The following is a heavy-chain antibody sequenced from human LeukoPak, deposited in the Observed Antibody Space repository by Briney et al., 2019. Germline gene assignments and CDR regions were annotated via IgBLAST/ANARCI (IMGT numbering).Heavy chain of an antibody. Sequence: PGGSLRLSCAASGFTFSSYAMSWVRQAPGKGLEWVSAISGSGGSTYYADSVKGRFTVSRDNSKNTLYLQMNSLRAEDTALYYCASRYCTTSMCYNYFHYWGQGTLVTVSS. D-gene: IGHD2-2*02. CDR3: ASRYCTTSMCYNYFHY. V-gene: IGHV3-23*01. CDR2: ISGSGGST. CDR1: GFTFSSYA. J-gene: IGHJ4*02.